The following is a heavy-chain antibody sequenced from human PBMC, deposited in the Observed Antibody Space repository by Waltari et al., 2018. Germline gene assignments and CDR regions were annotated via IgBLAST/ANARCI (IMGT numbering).Heavy chain of an antibody. D-gene: IGHD6-19*01. CDR3: ARDIRRGVGTGYTSGWYD. J-gene: IGHJ4*02. Sequence: QVQLQESGPGLVKPSETLSLTCTVSGVSISSYYWSWIRQPPGKGLEWIGYIYYSGSTNYNPSLKSRVTISVDTSKNKFSLKLSSVTAADTAVYYCARDIRRGVGTGYTSGWYDWGQGTLVTVSS. V-gene: IGHV4-59*01. CDR2: IYYSGST. CDR1: GVSISSYY.